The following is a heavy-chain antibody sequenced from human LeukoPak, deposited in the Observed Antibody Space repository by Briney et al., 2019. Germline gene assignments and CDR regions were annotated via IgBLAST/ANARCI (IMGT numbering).Heavy chain of an antibody. J-gene: IGHJ6*02. Sequence: AGSLSLSCAASGFTFSSYSMIWVRQAPGKELEWVSSISSSSSYIYYADSVKGRFTISRDNAKNSLYLQMNSLRAEDTAVYYCARDPYYYYGMDVWGQGTTVTVSS. CDR2: ISSSSSYI. CDR3: ARDPYYYYGMDV. V-gene: IGHV3-21*01. CDR1: GFTFSSYS.